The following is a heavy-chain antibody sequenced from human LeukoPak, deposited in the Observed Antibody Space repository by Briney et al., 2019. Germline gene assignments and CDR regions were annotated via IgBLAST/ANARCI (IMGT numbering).Heavy chain of an antibody. D-gene: IGHD3-16*01. CDR2: IHTDGST. CDR1: GFILSSNY. Sequence: GGSLRLSCAASGFILSSNYMSWVRQAPGKGLEWVSVIHTDGSTYYADSVKGRFSISRDNSKNTVYLQMNSLRAEDTAVYYCAGVIFGGGYGDYWGQGTLVTVSS. CDR3: AGVIFGGGYGDY. J-gene: IGHJ4*02. V-gene: IGHV3-53*01.